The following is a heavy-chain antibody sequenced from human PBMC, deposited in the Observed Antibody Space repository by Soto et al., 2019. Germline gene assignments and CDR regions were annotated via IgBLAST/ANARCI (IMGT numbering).Heavy chain of an antibody. V-gene: IGHV3-48*04. CDR1: GFTFSSYA. J-gene: IGHJ4*02. CDR2: ISSSGTTI. CDR3: AREPSNWNYCFDY. Sequence: GGSLRLSCAASGFTFSSYAMSWVRQAPGKGLEWVSYISSSGTTIFYADSLRGRFTISRDNAKKSLYLQMNSLRGEDTAVYYCAREPSNWNYCFDYWGQGTLVTVSS. D-gene: IGHD1-7*01.